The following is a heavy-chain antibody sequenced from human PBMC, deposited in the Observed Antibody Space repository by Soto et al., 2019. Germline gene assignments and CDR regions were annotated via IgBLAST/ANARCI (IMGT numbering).Heavy chain of an antibody. V-gene: IGHV3-30-3*01. Sequence: QVQLVESGGGVVQPGRSLRLSCAASGFTFSSYAMHWVRQAPGKGLEWVAVISYDGSNKYYADSVKGRFTISRDNSKNTLYLQMNSLRAEDTAVYYCARERYAYGDYGHDAFDIWGQGTMVTVSS. CDR2: ISYDGSNK. CDR3: ARERYAYGDYGHDAFDI. CDR1: GFTFSSYA. D-gene: IGHD4-17*01. J-gene: IGHJ3*02.